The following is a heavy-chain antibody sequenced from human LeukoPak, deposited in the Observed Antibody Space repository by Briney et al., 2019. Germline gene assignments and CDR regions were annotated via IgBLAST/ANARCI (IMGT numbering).Heavy chain of an antibody. CDR2: ISYDGSNR. D-gene: IGHD2-15*01. V-gene: IGHV3-30*04. J-gene: IGHJ4*02. Sequence: GGSLRLSCAASGFTFSSYEMNWVRQAPGKGLEWVAVISYDGSNRYYADSVKGRFTISRDNSKNTLYLQMNSLRAEDTAVYYCAKAGAVVVVAAKYFDYWGQGTLVTVSS. CDR3: AKAGAVVVVAAKYFDY. CDR1: GFTFSSYE.